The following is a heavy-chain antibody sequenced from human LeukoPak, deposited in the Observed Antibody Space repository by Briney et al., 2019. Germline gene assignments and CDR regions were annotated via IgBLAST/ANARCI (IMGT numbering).Heavy chain of an antibody. Sequence: ASVKVSCKASGYTFTSYAMHWVRQAPGQRLEWMGWTNAGNGNTKYSQKFQGRVTITRDTSASTAYMELSSLRSEDTAVYYCARDFSGYYYYFDYWGQGTLVTVSS. CDR2: TNAGNGNT. CDR1: GYTFTSYA. V-gene: IGHV1-3*01. J-gene: IGHJ4*02. D-gene: IGHD3-22*01. CDR3: ARDFSGYYYYFDY.